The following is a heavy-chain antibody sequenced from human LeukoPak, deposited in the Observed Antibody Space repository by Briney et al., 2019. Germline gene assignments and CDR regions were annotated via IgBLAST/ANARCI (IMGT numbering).Heavy chain of an antibody. V-gene: IGHV4-59*01. CDR1: DGSISNFY. Sequence: PSETLSLTCIVSDGSISNFYWSWIRQPPGGGLEWIGYIYYSGSTYYNPSLRSRVTISVDTSKNQFSLNLNSVTAADTAVYYCARALSGTYGLFQHWGQGTLVTVSS. CDR2: IYYSGST. CDR3: ARALSGTYGLFQH. D-gene: IGHD1-26*01. J-gene: IGHJ1*01.